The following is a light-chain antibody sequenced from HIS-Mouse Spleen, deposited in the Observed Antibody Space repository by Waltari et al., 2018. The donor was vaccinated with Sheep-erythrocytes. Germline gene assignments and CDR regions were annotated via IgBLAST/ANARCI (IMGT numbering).Light chain of an antibody. J-gene: IGLJ1*01. V-gene: IGLV2-11*01. CDR2: DVS. Sequence: QSALTQPRSVSASPGQSVTISCTATSSDVGGYNYVSWYQQHPGKAPKFMIYDVSKRPAGVPDRFSGSKSRHTASLTISGLQAEDEADYYCCSYAGGYNHVFATGTKVTVL. CDR3: CSYAGGYNHV. CDR1: SSDVGGYNY.